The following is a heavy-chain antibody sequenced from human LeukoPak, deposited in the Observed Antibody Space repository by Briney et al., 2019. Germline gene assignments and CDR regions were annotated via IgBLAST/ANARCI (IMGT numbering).Heavy chain of an antibody. CDR1: GGSISSSSYY. Sequence: PSETLSLTCTVSGGSISSSSYYWSWIRQPPGKGLEWIGYIYYSGSTYYNPSLKSRVTISVDTSKNQFSLKLSSVTAADTAVYYCARVGALYDSSGYYLSQFDYWGQGTLVTVSS. D-gene: IGHD3-22*01. CDR3: ARVGALYDSSGYYLSQFDY. J-gene: IGHJ4*02. V-gene: IGHV4-30-4*01. CDR2: IYYSGST.